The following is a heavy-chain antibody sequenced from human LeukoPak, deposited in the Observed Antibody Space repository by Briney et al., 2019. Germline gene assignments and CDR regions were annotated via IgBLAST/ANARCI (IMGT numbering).Heavy chain of an antibody. CDR1: GGTFSSYA. J-gene: IGHJ5*02. CDR3: ARGLGIAAAGFT. CDR2: IIPILGIA. V-gene: IGHV1-69*04. Sequence: ASVKVSCKASGGTFSSYAISWVRQAPGQGLEWMGRIIPILGIANYAQKFQGRVTITADKSTSTAYMELSSLRSEDTAVYYCARGLGIAAAGFTWGQGTLVTVSS. D-gene: IGHD6-13*01.